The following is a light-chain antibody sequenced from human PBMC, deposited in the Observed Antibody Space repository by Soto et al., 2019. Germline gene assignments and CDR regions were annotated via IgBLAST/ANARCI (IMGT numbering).Light chain of an antibody. CDR1: QSVSSN. CDR3: QQHGSWGIT. CDR2: GAS. V-gene: IGKV3-20*01. Sequence: EIVMTQSPATLSVSPGERATLSCRASQSVSSNLAWYQQKPGQAPRLLIYGASIRATGIPDRFSGSGSETDFTLTISRLEPEDFAVYYCQQHGSWGITFGPGTKVDIK. J-gene: IGKJ3*01.